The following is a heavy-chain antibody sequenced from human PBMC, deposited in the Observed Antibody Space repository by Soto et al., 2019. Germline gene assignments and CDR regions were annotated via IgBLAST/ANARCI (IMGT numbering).Heavy chain of an antibody. CDR1: GFTFSNAW. D-gene: IGHD3-10*01. J-gene: IGHJ5*02. Sequence: GGSLRLSCAASGFTFSNAWMNWVRQAPGKGLEWVGRIKSKTDGGKTDYAAPVKGRFTISRDDSKNTLYLQMNSLKTEDTAVYYCTTDPTGGWFDPWGQGTLVTVSS. V-gene: IGHV3-15*07. CDR2: IKSKTDGGKT. CDR3: TTDPTGGWFDP.